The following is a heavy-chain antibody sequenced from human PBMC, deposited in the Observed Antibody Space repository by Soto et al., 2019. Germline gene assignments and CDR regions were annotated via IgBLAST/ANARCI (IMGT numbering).Heavy chain of an antibody. Sequence: ASVKVSCKDSGFTFTSSAMQWVRQARGQRLEWIGWIVVGSGNTNYAQKFQERVTITRDMSTSTAYMELSSLRSEDTAVYYCAADDDILTGYYWGQGTLVTVSS. J-gene: IGHJ4*02. CDR1: GFTFTSSA. V-gene: IGHV1-58*02. D-gene: IGHD3-9*01. CDR3: AADDDILTGYY. CDR2: IVVGSGNT.